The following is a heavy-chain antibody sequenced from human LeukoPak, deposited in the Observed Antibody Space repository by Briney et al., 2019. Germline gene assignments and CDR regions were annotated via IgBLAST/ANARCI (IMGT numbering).Heavy chain of an antibody. CDR1: GGSISNYY. CDR2: IYYSGST. CDR3: ARGLIRQSAFDI. V-gene: IGHV4-59*01. Sequence: RPSETLSLTCTVSGGSISNYYWSWIRQPPGKGLGWIAYIYYSGSTNYNPSLKSRVTISIDTSKNQFSLKLNSVTAADTAVYCARGLIRQSAFDIWGQGTMVTVSS. J-gene: IGHJ3*02. D-gene: IGHD2-8*01.